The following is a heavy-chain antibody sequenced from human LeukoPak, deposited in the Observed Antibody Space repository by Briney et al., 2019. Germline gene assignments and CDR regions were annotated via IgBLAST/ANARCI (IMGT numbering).Heavy chain of an antibody. CDR3: ARASRVAGTVCWFDP. D-gene: IGHD6-19*01. Sequence: SETLSLTCTVSGDSISNDSYYWGWIRQPPGKGLEWIGTIYYSGSTYYNPSLKSRVTISVDTSKNQFSLKLSSVTAADTAVYYCARASRVAGTVCWFDPWGQGTLVTVSS. CDR1: GDSISNDSYY. V-gene: IGHV4-39*07. J-gene: IGHJ5*02. CDR2: IYYSGST.